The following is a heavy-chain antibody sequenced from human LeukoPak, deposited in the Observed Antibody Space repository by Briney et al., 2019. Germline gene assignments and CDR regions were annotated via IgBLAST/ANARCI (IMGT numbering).Heavy chain of an antibody. CDR2: ISSSGSTI. J-gene: IGHJ4*02. D-gene: IGHD5-24*01. CDR1: GFTFSSYG. Sequence: GRSLRLSCAASGFTFSSYGMHWVRQAPGKGLEWVSYISSSGSTIYYADSVKGRFTISRDNAKNSLYLQMNSLRAEDTAVYYCAREDGYNPYYFDYWGQGTLVTVSS. V-gene: IGHV3-48*04. CDR3: AREDGYNPYYFDY.